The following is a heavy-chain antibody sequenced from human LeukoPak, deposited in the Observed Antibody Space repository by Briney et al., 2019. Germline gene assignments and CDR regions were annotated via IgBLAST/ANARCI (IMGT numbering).Heavy chain of an antibody. J-gene: IGHJ6*02. CDR3: AREGQQSYGMDV. CDR2: IKQGGSEK. D-gene: IGHD6-13*01. CDR1: GFTFSNYW. Sequence: PGGSLRLSCAASGFTFSNYWITWVRQAPGKGLEWVANIKQGGSEKHYVDSVTGRFTISRDDAKNSLYLQMNSLRIEDTAVYYCAREGQQSYGMDVRGQGTTVTVSS. V-gene: IGHV3-7*05.